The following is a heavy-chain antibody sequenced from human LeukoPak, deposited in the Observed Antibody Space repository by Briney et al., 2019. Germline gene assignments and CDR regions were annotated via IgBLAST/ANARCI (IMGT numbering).Heavy chain of an antibody. J-gene: IGHJ4*02. CDR2: IIPIFGTA. V-gene: IGHV1-69*13. D-gene: IGHD6-19*01. CDR1: GGTFSSYA. CDR3: ARTTTAVAVSSGFDY. Sequence: SVKVSCKASGGTFSSYAISWVRQAPGQGLEWMGGIIPIFGTANYAQKFQGRVTITADESTSTAYMELSSLRSEDTAVYYCARTTTAVAVSSGFDYWGQGTLVTVSS.